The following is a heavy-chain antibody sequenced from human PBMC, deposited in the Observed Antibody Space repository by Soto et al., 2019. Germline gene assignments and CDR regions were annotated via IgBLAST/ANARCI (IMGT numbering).Heavy chain of an antibody. V-gene: IGHV4-34*01. CDR3: ARDQNGSGNYYTRYFDY. J-gene: IGHJ4*02. Sequence: PSETLSLTCAVYGGSFSGYYWSWIRQPPGKGLEWIGEINHSGSTNYNPSLKSRVTISVDTSKNQFSLKLSSVTAADTAVYYCARDQNGSGNYYTRYFDYWGQGTLVTVSS. CDR2: INHSGST. D-gene: IGHD3-10*01. CDR1: GGSFSGYY.